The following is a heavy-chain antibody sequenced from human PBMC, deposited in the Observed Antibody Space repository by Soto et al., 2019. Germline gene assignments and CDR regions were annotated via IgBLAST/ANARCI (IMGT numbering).Heavy chain of an antibody. Sequence: ASVKVSCKASGYTFTSYAMHWGRQAPGQRLEWMGWINAGNGNTKYSQKFQGRVTITRDTSASTAYMELSSLRSEDTAVYYCARLLLWFGELPPDGDYYGMDVWGQGTTVTVSS. CDR2: INAGNGNT. CDR1: GYTFTSYA. D-gene: IGHD3-10*01. J-gene: IGHJ6*02. CDR3: ARLLLWFGELPPDGDYYGMDV. V-gene: IGHV1-3*01.